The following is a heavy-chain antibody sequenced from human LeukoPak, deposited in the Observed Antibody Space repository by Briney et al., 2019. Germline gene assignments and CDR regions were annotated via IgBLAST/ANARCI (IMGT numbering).Heavy chain of an antibody. CDR1: GFTFSSYS. CDR3: AKGGDTWGYGDYYYYYMDV. CDR2: ISGSGGST. J-gene: IGHJ6*03. Sequence: LGGSLRLSCAASGFTFSSYSMNWVRQAPGKGLEWVSAISGSGGSTYYADSVKGRFTISRDNSKNTLYLQMNSLRAEDTAVYYCAKGGDTWGYGDYYYYYMDVWGKGTTVTISS. D-gene: IGHD3-10*01. V-gene: IGHV3-23*01.